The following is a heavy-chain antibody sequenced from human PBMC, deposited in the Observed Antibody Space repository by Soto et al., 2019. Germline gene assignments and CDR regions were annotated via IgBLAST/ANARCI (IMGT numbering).Heavy chain of an antibody. CDR3: ARAPILVGETTYENYFDY. Sequence: GSSVKVSCQASLGTFCNFGISWVRQAPGQELEWMGGRIPIFWTANYAQKFQGRVTIIADESTGTTYRELTSLRSEDTAVYYCARAPILVGETTYENYFDYWGQGTLVTVS. V-gene: IGHV1-69*13. D-gene: IGHD2-21*01. CDR1: LGTFCNFG. J-gene: IGHJ4*02. CDR2: RIPIFWTA.